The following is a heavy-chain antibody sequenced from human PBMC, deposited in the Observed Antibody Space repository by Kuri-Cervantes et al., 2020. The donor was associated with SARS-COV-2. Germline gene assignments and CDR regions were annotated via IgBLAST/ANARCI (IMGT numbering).Heavy chain of an antibody. Sequence: GESLKISCAASGFTFRGFFMSWIRQAPGQGLEWISSINHVSSSRTYANSVRGRFTISRDNTKNLLYLQMTSLRAEDTAVYYCARDYGDSGCFDIWGLGTLVTVSS. CDR1: GFTFRGFF. CDR2: INHVSSSR. D-gene: IGHD4-17*01. V-gene: IGHV3-11*06. J-gene: IGHJ4*02. CDR3: ARDYGDSGCFDI.